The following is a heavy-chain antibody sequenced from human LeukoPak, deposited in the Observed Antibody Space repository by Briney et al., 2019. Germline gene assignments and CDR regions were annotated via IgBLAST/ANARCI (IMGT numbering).Heavy chain of an antibody. D-gene: IGHD6-13*01. Sequence: GGSLRLSCAASGLTFSSYWMSWVRQAPRKGLEWVANIKQDGSEKYYVDSVKGRFTISRDNAKNSLYLQMNSLRAEDTAVYYCARIAAAGIDQWGQGTLVTVSS. V-gene: IGHV3-7*03. CDR2: IKQDGSEK. J-gene: IGHJ4*02. CDR3: ARIAAAGIDQ. CDR1: GLTFSSYW.